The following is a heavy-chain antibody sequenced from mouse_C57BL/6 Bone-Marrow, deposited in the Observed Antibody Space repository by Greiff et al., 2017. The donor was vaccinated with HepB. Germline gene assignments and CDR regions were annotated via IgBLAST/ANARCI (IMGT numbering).Heavy chain of an antibody. CDR3: ARGLLRSDY. V-gene: IGHV1-55*01. J-gene: IGHJ2*01. CDR2: IYPGSGSN. D-gene: IGHD2-3*01. Sequence: VQLQQPGAELVMPGASVKLSCKASGYTFTSYWLSWVKQRPGQGLEWIGDIYPGSGSNNYNEKFKSKTTLTVDTSYSTAYMQLSSLTSEDSAVYYCARGLLRSDYWGQGTTLTVTA. CDR1: GYTFTSYW.